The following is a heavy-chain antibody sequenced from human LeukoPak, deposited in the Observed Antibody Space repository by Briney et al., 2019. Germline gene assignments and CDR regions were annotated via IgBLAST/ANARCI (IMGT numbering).Heavy chain of an antibody. D-gene: IGHD1-26*01. V-gene: IGHV3-48*01. CDR2: ISGRSSTI. J-gene: IGHJ4*02. CDR3: ARDRLTSGSYFFDY. Sequence: PGGSLRLSCAASAFTFSDYSMNWVRQAPGKGPEWISYISGRSSTIYYADSVRGRFTISRDNAKNSMYLQMNSLRAEDTAVYYCARDRLTSGSYFFDYWVQGTLVTVSS. CDR1: AFTFSDYS.